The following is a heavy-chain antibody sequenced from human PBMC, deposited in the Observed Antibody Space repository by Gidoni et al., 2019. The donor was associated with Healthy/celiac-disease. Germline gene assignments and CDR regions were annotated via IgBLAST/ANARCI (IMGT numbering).Heavy chain of an antibody. Sequence: QVQLVESGGGVVQPVRSLRLSCAASGFTFSSYGMHWVRQAPGKGLEWVAVISYDGSNKYYADSVKGRFTISRDNSKNTLYLQMNSLRAEDTAVYYCAKDIWYGGSYYYYGMDVWGQGTTVTVSS. J-gene: IGHJ6*02. V-gene: IGHV3-30*18. CDR3: AKDIWYGGSYYYYGMDV. CDR1: GFTFSSYG. CDR2: ISYDGSNK. D-gene: IGHD6-13*01.